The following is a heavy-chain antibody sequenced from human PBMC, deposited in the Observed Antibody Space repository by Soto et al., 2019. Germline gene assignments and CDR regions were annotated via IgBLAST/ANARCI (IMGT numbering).Heavy chain of an antibody. CDR3: ARVEALKRALGYFDY. D-gene: IGHD3-16*01. J-gene: IGHJ4*02. Sequence: TLSLACPVSAGAIRGSDYYWSWVRQHPERGLEWIGCIYHSGSSFYNPSLQSRVAMSVDTSQNQLSLKLTYVSAADTAVYYCARVEALKRALGYFDYGGQGIRV. CDR1: AGAIRGSDYY. CDR2: IYHSGSS. V-gene: IGHV4-31*03.